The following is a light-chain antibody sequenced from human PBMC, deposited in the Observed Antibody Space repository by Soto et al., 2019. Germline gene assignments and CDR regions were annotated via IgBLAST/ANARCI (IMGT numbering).Light chain of an antibody. CDR1: SNDVGGYNL. Sequence: QSVLTQPASVSGSPGQSITISCTGTSNDVGGYNLVSWFQQHPGKAPKLMISEVNKRPSGVSNRFSGSKSANTASLTISGRQAEDEADYYCCSHVGGSSPPWVFGAGTELTVL. CDR3: CSHVGGSSPPWV. V-gene: IGLV2-23*02. CDR2: EVN. J-gene: IGLJ3*02.